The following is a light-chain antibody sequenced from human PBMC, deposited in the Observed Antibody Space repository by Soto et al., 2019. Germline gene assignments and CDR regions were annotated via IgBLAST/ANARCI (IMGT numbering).Light chain of an antibody. CDR3: QQYKNWPPLT. CDR2: GAF. CDR1: QSVSYN. V-gene: IGKV3-15*01. J-gene: IGKJ4*01. Sequence: EIVMTQSPATLSVSPGETATLSCRASQSVSYNLAWYQQKPGQGPRLLIYGAFTRATGIPARFSGSGSGTEFTLTISSLQSEDFALHYCQQYKNWPPLTFGGGTKVEIK.